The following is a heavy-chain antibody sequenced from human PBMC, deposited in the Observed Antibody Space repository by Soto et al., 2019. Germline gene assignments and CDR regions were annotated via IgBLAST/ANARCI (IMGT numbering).Heavy chain of an antibody. CDR3: ARNEYYYGSGISFYYGMDV. CDR2: IIPILGIA. CDR1: GGTFSSYT. J-gene: IGHJ6*02. V-gene: IGHV1-69*02. Sequence: QVQLVQSGAEVKKPGSSVKVSCKASGGTFSSYTISWVRQAPGQGLEWMGRIIPILGIANYAQKFQGRVTNTADKSTSTAYMELSSLRSEDTAVYYCARNEYYYGSGISFYYGMDVWGQGTTVTVSS. D-gene: IGHD3-10*01.